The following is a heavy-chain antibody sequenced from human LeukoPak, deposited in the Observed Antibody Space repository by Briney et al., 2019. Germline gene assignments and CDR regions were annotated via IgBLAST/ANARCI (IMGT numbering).Heavy chain of an antibody. CDR3: ARDLRTVTAFYYYYYYMDV. CDR1: GFTFSSYW. Sequence: PGGSLRLSCAASGFTFSSYWMSWVRQAPGKGLEWVANIKQDGSEKYYVDSVKGRFTISRDNAKNSLYLQMNSLRAEDMAVYYCARDLRTVTAFYYYYYYMDVWGKGTTVTVSS. V-gene: IGHV3-7*01. J-gene: IGHJ6*03. CDR2: IKQDGSEK. D-gene: IGHD4-17*01.